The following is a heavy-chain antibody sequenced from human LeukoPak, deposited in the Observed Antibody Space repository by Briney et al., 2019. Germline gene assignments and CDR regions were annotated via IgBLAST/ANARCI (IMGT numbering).Heavy chain of an antibody. V-gene: IGHV3-21*01. CDR2: ISSGSRYI. D-gene: IGHD3-10*02. J-gene: IGHJ6*04. CDR3: AELGITMIGGV. Sequence: GGSLRLSCAASGFTFSSYTMIWVRQAPGKGLEWVSSISSGSRYIYYADSVKGRFTISRENARNSLFLQMNSLRAEDTAVYYCAELGITMIGGVWGKGTTVTISS. CDR1: GFTFSSYT.